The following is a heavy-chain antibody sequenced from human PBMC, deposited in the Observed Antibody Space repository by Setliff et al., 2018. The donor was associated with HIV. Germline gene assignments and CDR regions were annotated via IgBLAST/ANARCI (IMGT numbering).Heavy chain of an antibody. Sequence: GGSLRLSCAASGFTFSSYWMTWVRQAPGKGLEWVANIKQDGSEKYYVDSVKGRFTISRDNAKNSLYLQMNSLTAEDTAVYYCARSQGIGNYYMDVWGKGTTVTVSS. V-gene: IGHV3-7*01. D-gene: IGHD2-15*01. CDR1: GFTFSSYW. CDR3: ARSQGIGNYYMDV. J-gene: IGHJ6*03. CDR2: IKQDGSEK.